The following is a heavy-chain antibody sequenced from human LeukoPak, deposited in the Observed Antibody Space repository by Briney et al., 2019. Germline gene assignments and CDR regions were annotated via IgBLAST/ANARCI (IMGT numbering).Heavy chain of an antibody. CDR2: IYPGDSDT. Sequence: GESLKISCKGSGYRFTNYWIGWVRPMPGKGLEWMGIIYPGDSDTRYSPSFQGQVTISADKSISTAYLQWSSLKASDTAMYYCARLHCSSTSCYEVGWFDPWGQGTLVTVSS. CDR1: GYRFTNYW. D-gene: IGHD2-2*01. V-gene: IGHV5-51*01. J-gene: IGHJ5*02. CDR3: ARLHCSSTSCYEVGWFDP.